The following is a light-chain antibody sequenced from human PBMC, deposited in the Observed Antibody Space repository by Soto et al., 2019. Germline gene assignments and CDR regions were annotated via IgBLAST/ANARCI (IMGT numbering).Light chain of an antibody. CDR1: SSDVGSYNV. CDR3: CSYAGSSTWV. CDR2: EVS. Sequence: QSVLTQPASVSGSPGQSITISCTGTSSDVGSYNVVSWYQQHPGKAPKLMIYEVSKRPSGVSNRFSGSKSGNTASLTISGLQAEDEADYYCCSYAGSSTWVFGGGTKLTVL. V-gene: IGLV2-23*02. J-gene: IGLJ3*02.